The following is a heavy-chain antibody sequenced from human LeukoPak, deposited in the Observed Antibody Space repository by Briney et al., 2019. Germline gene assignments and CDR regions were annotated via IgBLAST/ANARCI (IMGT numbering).Heavy chain of an antibody. CDR3: ARERGQLTYYYDRFDP. Sequence: PSQTLSLTCTVSGGSISSGGYYWSWIRQPPGKGLEWIGYIYHSGSTYYNPSLKSRVTISVDRSKNQFSLKLSSVTAADTAVYYCARERGQLTYYYDRFDPWGQGTLVTVSS. V-gene: IGHV4-30-2*01. CDR2: IYHSGST. D-gene: IGHD3-22*01. J-gene: IGHJ5*02. CDR1: GGSISSGGYY.